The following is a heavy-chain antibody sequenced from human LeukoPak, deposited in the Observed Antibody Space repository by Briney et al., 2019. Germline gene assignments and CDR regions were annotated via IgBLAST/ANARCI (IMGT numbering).Heavy chain of an antibody. V-gene: IGHV4-30-2*01. CDR1: GGSISSGNYY. CDR2: IYHSGST. Sequence: SQTLSLTCTVSGGSISSGNYYWSWIRQPPGMGLEWIGYIYHSGSTNYNPSLKSRVTISVDTSKNQFSLKLSSVTAADTAVYYCARHGGPSYFYAFDIWGQGTMVTVSS. CDR3: ARHGGPSYFYAFDI. J-gene: IGHJ3*02. D-gene: IGHD1-26*01.